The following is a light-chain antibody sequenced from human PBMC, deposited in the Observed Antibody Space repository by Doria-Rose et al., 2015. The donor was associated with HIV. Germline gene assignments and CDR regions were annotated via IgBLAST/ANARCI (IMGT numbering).Light chain of an antibody. CDR2: WAS. CDR3: QQYYDTPS. Sequence: DIRMTQSPESLGMSLGERATINCKSNQSLLYTSKHYLAWYQQKPGQPPKLLIYWASTRQSGVPARFSGSGSGTDFTLTISSLEAEDVAVYYCQQYYDTPSFGPGTTVDIK. J-gene: IGKJ3*01. V-gene: IGKV4-1*01. CDR1: QSLLYTSKHY.